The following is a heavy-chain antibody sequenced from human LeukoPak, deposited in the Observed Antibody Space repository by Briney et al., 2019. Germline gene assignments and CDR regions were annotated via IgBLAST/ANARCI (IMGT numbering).Heavy chain of an antibody. CDR1: GYTFTSYG. CDR3: AISYYYDTSGYHS. V-gene: IGHV1-18*01. J-gene: IGHJ4*02. Sequence: ASVKVSCKASGYTFTSYGFSWVRQAPGQGLEWMGWISADNGNTSYAQKLQGRVTMTTDTSTSTAYMELRSLRSDDTAVYYCAISYYYDTSGYHSWGQGTLVTVSS. D-gene: IGHD3-22*01. CDR2: ISADNGNT.